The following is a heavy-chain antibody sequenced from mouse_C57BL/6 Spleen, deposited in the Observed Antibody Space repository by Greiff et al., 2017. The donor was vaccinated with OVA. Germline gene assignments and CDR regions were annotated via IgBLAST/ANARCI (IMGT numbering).Heavy chain of an antibody. J-gene: IGHJ1*03. V-gene: IGHV1-69*01. CDR1: GYTFTSYW. Sequence: VQLQQPGAELVMPGASVKLSCKASGYTFTSYWMHWVKQRPGQGLEWIGEIDPSDSYTNYNQKFKGKSTLTVDKSSSTAYMQLSSLTSEDSAVYYCARATTVVRYFDVWGTGTTVTVS. CDR2: IDPSDSYT. D-gene: IGHD1-1*01. CDR3: ARATTVVRYFDV.